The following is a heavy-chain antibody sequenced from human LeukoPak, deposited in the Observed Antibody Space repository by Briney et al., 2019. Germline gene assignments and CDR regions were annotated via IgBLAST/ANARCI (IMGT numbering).Heavy chain of an antibody. D-gene: IGHD6-13*01. V-gene: IGHV3-23*01. CDR1: GSTFSSYA. CDR2: LSGSGGST. CDR3: AKAAAPGGYWYFDL. Sequence: PGGSLRLSCAASGSTFSSYAMSWVRQAPGKGLEWVSALSGSGGSTHYADSVQGRFTISRDNSKNTLYLQANSLRAEDTAIYYYAKAAAPGGYWYFDLWGRGTLVTVSS. J-gene: IGHJ2*01.